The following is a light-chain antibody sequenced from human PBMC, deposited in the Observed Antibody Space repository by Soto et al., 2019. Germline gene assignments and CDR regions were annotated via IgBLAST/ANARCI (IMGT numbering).Light chain of an antibody. CDR3: LLSASTPGLGI. Sequence: DIQMTQSPSSLSASVGDRVTITCRASQSITNYLNWYQQKPGKAPKLLLYGASTFQSGVPSRFSGSGYGTDFTFTLSTLQPEDFATYYCLLSASTPGLGIFGHGTRLEMK. CDR2: GAS. V-gene: IGKV1-39*01. J-gene: IGKJ5*01. CDR1: QSITNY.